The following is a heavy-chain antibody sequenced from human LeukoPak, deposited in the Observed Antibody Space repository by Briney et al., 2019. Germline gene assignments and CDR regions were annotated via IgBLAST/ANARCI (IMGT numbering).Heavy chain of an antibody. D-gene: IGHD4/OR15-4a*01. J-gene: IGHJ6*03. Sequence: ASVKVSCKASGGTFSSYAISWVRQAPGQGLEWMGGIIPIFGTANYAQKFQGRVTITADKSTSTAYMELSSLRSEDTAVYYCARASGKLTKSSYYYYMDVWGKGTTVTVSS. CDR1: GGTFSSYA. CDR2: IIPIFGTA. CDR3: ARASGKLTKSSYYYYMDV. V-gene: IGHV1-69*06.